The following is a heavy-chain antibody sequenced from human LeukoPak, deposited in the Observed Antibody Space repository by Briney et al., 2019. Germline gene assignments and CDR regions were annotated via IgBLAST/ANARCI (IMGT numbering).Heavy chain of an antibody. J-gene: IGHJ4*02. CDR1: GYTFTDYA. V-gene: IGHV1-3*01. Sequence: ASVKVSCKASGYTFTDYAMHWVRQAPGQRLEWMGWINAGNGNTKYSQKFQGRVTITRDTSASTAYMELSSLRSEDTAVYYCARVLGLVGARYFDYWGQGTLVTVSS. D-gene: IGHD1-26*01. CDR2: INAGNGNT. CDR3: ARVLGLVGARYFDY.